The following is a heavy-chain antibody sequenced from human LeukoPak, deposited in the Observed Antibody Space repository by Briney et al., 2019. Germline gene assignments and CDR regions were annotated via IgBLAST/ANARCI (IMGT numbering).Heavy chain of an antibody. V-gene: IGHV3-30-3*02. Sequence: TGGSLRLSCAASGFTFSSYAMHWVRQAPGKGLEWVAVISYDGSNKYYADSVKGRFTISRDNSKNTLYLQMNSLRAEDTAVYYCAKRADYDFWSGYPSWGQGTLVTVSS. CDR2: ISYDGSNK. CDR1: GFTFSSYA. D-gene: IGHD3-3*01. CDR3: AKRADYDFWSGYPS. J-gene: IGHJ4*02.